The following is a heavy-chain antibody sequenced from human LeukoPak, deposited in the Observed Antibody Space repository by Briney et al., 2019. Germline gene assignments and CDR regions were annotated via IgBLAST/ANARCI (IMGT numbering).Heavy chain of an antibody. D-gene: IGHD2-15*01. V-gene: IGHV4-34*01. CDR3: ASGYARCSGGSCYSSFDI. J-gene: IGHJ3*02. CDR1: GGSFSGYY. Sequence: SETLSLTCAVYGGSFSGYYWSWIRQPPGKGLEWIGEINHSGSTNYNPSLKSRVTTSVDTSKNQFSLKLSSVTAADTAVYYCASGYARCSGGSCYSSFDIWGQGTMVTVSS. CDR2: INHSGST.